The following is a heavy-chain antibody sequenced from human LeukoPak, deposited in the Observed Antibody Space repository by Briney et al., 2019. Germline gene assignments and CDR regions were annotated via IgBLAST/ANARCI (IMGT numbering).Heavy chain of an antibody. J-gene: IGHJ4*02. CDR2: VNSTGSST. V-gene: IGHV3-74*01. Sequence: PGGSLRLSCAASGFTLSNYWMHWVRQAPGKGLVWVSGVNSTGSSTNYADSVKGRFTISRDSAKNTLYLQMNSLRAEDTAVYYCARALDYGEVGNWGQGTLVTVSS. CDR3: ARALDYGEVGN. D-gene: IGHD4-17*01. CDR1: GFTLSNYW.